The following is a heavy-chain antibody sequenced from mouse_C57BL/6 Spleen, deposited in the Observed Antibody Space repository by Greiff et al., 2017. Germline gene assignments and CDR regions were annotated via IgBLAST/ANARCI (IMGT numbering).Heavy chain of an antibody. CDR3: TTSTYDYDGSSWFAY. J-gene: IGHJ3*01. CDR2: IDPENGDT. CDR1: GFNIKDDY. Sequence: EVHLVESGAELVRPGASVKLSCTASGFNIKDDYMHWVKQRPEQGLAWIGWIDPENGDTEYASKFQGKATITAVTSSNTAYLQLSSLTSQDTAVYYCTTSTYDYDGSSWFAYWGQGTLVTVSA. V-gene: IGHV14-4*01. D-gene: IGHD2-4*01.